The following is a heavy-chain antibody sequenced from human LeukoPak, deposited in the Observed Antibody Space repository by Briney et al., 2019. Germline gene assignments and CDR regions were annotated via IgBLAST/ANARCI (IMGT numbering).Heavy chain of an antibody. CDR3: AKDIADRGTMITFGGVIVPDY. V-gene: IGHV3-11*04. D-gene: IGHD3-16*02. CDR1: GFTFSDYY. J-gene: IGHJ4*02. Sequence: GGSLRLSCAASGFTFSDYYMSWIRQAPGKGLEWVSYISSSGSTIYYADSVKGRFTIFRDNAKNSLYLQMNSLRAEDTAVYYCAKDIADRGTMITFGGVIVPDYWGQGTLVTVSS. CDR2: ISSSGSTI.